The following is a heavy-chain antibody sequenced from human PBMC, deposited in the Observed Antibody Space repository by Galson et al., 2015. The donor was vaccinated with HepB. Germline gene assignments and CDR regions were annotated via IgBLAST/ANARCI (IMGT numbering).Heavy chain of an antibody. D-gene: IGHD1-26*01. J-gene: IGHJ4*02. Sequence: SLRLSCAASGFTFSSYGMHWVRQAPGKGLEWVAVIWYDGSNKYYADSVKGRFTISRDNSKNTLYLQMNSLRAEDTAVYYCARADSGSYYSTDYWGQGTLVTVSS. V-gene: IGHV3-33*01. CDR1: GFTFSSYG. CDR3: ARADSGSYYSTDY. CDR2: IWYDGSNK.